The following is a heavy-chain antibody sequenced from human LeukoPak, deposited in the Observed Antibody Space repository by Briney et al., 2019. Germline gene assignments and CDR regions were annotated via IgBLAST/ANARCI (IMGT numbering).Heavy chain of an antibody. D-gene: IGHD3-10*01. J-gene: IGHJ5*02. CDR1: GFTFSNYA. V-gene: IGHV3-23*01. CDR3: AIDLTSSYYGSGSLWFDP. CDR2: IFGNGAGK. Sequence: PGGSLRLSCTAAGFTFSNYAMNWVRQAPGKGLEWVSVIFGNGAGKNYAESVKGRFTISRDNSKNTLYLQMNSLRAEDTAVYYCAIDLTSSYYGSGSLWFDPWGQGTLVTVSS.